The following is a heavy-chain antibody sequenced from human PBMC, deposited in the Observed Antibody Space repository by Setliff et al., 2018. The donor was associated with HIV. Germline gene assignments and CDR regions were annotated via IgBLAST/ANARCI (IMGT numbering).Heavy chain of an antibody. V-gene: IGHV4-4*07. CDR1: GGSISSYY. Sequence: SETLSLTCTVSGGSISSYYWSWIRQPAGKGLEWIGRIYTSGSTNYNPSLKSRVTMSVDTSKNQFSLKLSSVTAADTAAYYCARVSVDSSGWYGQKSDPKDAFDIWGQGTMVTVSS. D-gene: IGHD6-19*01. CDR3: ARVSVDSSGWYGQKSDPKDAFDI. J-gene: IGHJ3*02. CDR2: IYTSGST.